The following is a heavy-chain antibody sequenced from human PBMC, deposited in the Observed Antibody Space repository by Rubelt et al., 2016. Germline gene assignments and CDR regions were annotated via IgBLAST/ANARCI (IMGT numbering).Heavy chain of an antibody. D-gene: IGHD2-15*01. J-gene: IGHJ4*02. CDR3: ARAPYGGGGGCFCDY. V-gene: IGHV4-59*01. CDR2: IYNSGST. Sequence: QVQLQESGPGLVKPSETLSLTCTVSGGSISSYYWSWIRQSPGKGLEWIGYIYNSGSTNYNPSLKSRVSISVDTSKNQFSLKPSSVTVADRAVYCCARAPYGGGGGCFCDYWGQGTLVTVSS. CDR1: GGSISSYY.